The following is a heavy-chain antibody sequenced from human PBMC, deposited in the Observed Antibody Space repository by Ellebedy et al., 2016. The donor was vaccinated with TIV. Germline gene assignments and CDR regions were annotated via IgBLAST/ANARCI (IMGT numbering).Heavy chain of an antibody. CDR1: VESFSGFY. J-gene: IGHJ4*02. CDR2: INDSGST. D-gene: IGHD3-22*01. CDR3: ARGRRHSETSAYYLDY. V-gene: IGHV4-34*01. Sequence: SETLSLXXAVYVESFSGFYWRWIRQPPGSGLEWVGEINDSGSTKYNPSLKSRVTISADKTKNQFSLKLTSVTAADTAVYYCARGRRHSETSAYYLDYWGQGTLATVSS.